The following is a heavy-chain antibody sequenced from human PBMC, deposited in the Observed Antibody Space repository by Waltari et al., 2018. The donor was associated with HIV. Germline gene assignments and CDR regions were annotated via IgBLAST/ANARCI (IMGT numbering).Heavy chain of an antibody. Sequence: QVQLVESGGGVVQPGRSLRLSCAASGFTFSSYAMHWVRQAPGKGLEWVAVISYDGSNKYYADSVKGRFTISRDNSKNTLYLQMNSLRAEDTAVYYCARDRGRGSYYPFLLDYWGQGTLVTVSS. D-gene: IGHD1-26*01. J-gene: IGHJ4*02. V-gene: IGHV3-30*04. CDR3: ARDRGRGSYYPFLLDY. CDR1: GFTFSSYA. CDR2: ISYDGSNK.